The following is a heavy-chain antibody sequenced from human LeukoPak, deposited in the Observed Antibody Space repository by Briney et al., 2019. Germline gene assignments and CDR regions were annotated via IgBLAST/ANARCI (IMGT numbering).Heavy chain of an antibody. D-gene: IGHD4-17*01. Sequence: SETLSLTCAVYGGSFSGYYWSWIRQPPGKGLEWIGEINHSGSTNYNPSLKSRVTISVDTSKNQFSLKLSSVTAADTAVYYCARGRTSYGDYVDSDYWGQGTLVTVSS. CDR1: GGSFSGYY. CDR3: ARGRTSYGDYVDSDY. CDR2: INHSGST. J-gene: IGHJ4*02. V-gene: IGHV4-34*01.